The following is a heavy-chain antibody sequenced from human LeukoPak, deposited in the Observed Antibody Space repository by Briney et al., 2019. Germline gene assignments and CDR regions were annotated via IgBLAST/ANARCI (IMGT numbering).Heavy chain of an antibody. J-gene: IGHJ3*02. CDR1: GYTFTSYY. CDR2: INTNTGNP. Sequence: ASVKVSCKASGYTFTSYYMHWVRQAPGQGLEWMGWINTNTGNPTYAQGFTGRFVFSLDTSVSTAYLQISSLKAEDTAVYYCAREASRTASDAFDIWGQGTMVTVSS. D-gene: IGHD2-2*01. CDR3: AREASRTASDAFDI. V-gene: IGHV7-4-1*02.